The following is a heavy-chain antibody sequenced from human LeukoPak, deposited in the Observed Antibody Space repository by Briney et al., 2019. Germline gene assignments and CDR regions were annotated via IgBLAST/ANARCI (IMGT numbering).Heavy chain of an antibody. Sequence: ASVKVSCKASGYTFTSYAMHWVRQAPGQRLEWMGWINAGNGNTKYSQKFQGRVTITRDTSASTAYMELNSLRSEDTAVYYCARETTVTYNSDAFDIWGQGTMVTVSS. D-gene: IGHD4-17*01. CDR1: GYTFTSYA. CDR2: INAGNGNT. CDR3: ARETTVTYNSDAFDI. J-gene: IGHJ3*02. V-gene: IGHV1-3*01.